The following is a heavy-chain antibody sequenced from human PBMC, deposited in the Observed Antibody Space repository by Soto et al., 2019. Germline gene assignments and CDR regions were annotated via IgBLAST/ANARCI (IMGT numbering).Heavy chain of an antibody. CDR1: GFSFSTNV. D-gene: IGHD5-12*01. Sequence: GGSLRLSCAASGFSFSTNVLHWVRQAPGKGLEWVAVMSPNGAEKYYTDSVKGRFTISRDNSKNTLYLEMSSLTSEDTAVYYCALDNIPGAPDYFDYWGQGTLVTVSS. CDR2: MSPNGAEK. V-gene: IGHV3-30-3*01. J-gene: IGHJ4*02. CDR3: ALDNIPGAPDYFDY.